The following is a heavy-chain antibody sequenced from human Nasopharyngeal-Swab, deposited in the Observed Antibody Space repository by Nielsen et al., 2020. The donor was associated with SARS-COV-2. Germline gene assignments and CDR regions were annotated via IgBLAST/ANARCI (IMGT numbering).Heavy chain of an antibody. CDR1: GFTFGNYW. V-gene: IGHV3-7*03. Sequence: GESLKISCAASGFTFGNYWMSWVRQAPGKRLEWVANIKEDGSGKDYVDSVKGRFTISRDNIKNSLYLQMNSLRVEDTAVYFCARLPRNNWRLDSWGQGILVTVSS. J-gene: IGHJ4*02. CDR3: ARLPRNNWRLDS. D-gene: IGHD1-20*01. CDR2: IKEDGSGK.